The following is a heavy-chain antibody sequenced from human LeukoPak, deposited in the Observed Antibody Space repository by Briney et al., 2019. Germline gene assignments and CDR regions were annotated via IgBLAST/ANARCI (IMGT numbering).Heavy chain of an antibody. D-gene: IGHD3-9*01. J-gene: IGHJ2*01. CDR2: IYTSGST. CDR1: GGSISSYY. Sequence: SETLSLTCTVSGGSISSYYWSWIRQPAGKGLEWIGRIYTSGSTNYNPSLKSRVTMSVDTSKNQFSLKLGSVTAADTAVYYCARDIDWLFLYFDLWGRGTLVTVSS. V-gene: IGHV4-4*07. CDR3: ARDIDWLFLYFDL.